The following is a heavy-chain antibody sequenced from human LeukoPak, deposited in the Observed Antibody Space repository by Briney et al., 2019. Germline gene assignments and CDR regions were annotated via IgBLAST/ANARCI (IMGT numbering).Heavy chain of an antibody. CDR2: IIPIFGTA. CDR1: GGTFSSYA. Sequence: SVKVSCKASGGTFSSYAISWVRQAPGEGLEWMGRIIPIFGTANYAQKFQGRVTITTDESTSTAYMELSSLRSEDTAVYYCAIEWFGELWPFDYWGQGTLVTVSS. V-gene: IGHV1-69*05. D-gene: IGHD3-10*01. CDR3: AIEWFGELWPFDY. J-gene: IGHJ4*02.